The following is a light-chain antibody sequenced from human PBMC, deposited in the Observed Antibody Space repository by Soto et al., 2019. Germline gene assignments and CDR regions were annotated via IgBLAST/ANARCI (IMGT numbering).Light chain of an antibody. CDR2: ETS. V-gene: IGKV1-16*01. J-gene: IGKJ5*01. Sequence: MQLSQSPSSLAASLADGVNIXXRASQGISNYLAWFQQKPGQVPKGXIYETSSWQTGVPSRFSGSRSGTDFTLTITSLQPGDFATYYCQQYNSYPITFGQGTRLEIK. CDR1: QGISNY. CDR3: QQYNSYPIT.